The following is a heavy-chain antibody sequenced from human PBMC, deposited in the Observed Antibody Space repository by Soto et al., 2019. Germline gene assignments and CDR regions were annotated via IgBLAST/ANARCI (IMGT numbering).Heavy chain of an antibody. CDR1: GGSISGYY. CDR2: VYYSGGA. V-gene: IGHV4-59*01. CDR3: TRDGDGRMTTNPYYYYGMDV. J-gene: IGHJ6*02. Sequence: SETLSLTCTVSGGSISGYYWSWIRQPPGKGLEWIGNVYYSGGAKYNPSVKRRVSISVDTSKNQFSLNLSSVAAADTAVYYCTRDGDGRMTTNPYYYYGMDVWGPGITVTVS. D-gene: IGHD2-21*02.